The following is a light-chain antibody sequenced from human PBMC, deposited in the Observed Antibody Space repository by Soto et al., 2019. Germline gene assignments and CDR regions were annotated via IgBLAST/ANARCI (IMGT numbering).Light chain of an antibody. CDR3: TSYVGNDIWV. CDR2: EVT. J-gene: IGLJ3*02. V-gene: IGLV2-8*01. CDR1: SSDVGAYKY. Sequence: QSALTQPPSASGSAGRSVTISCTGASSDVGAYKYVSWYQQYPGKAPKLMIYEVTKQPSGVPDRFSGSKSGNTASLTVSGLQAEDETDYYCTSYVGNDIWVFGGGTKLTVL.